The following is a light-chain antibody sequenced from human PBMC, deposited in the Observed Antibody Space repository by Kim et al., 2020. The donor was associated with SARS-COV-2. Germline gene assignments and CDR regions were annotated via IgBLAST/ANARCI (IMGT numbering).Light chain of an antibody. Sequence: LSPWERSTLPFMASQRVSSYLAWYQQKPGQTPRLLIYGASNRATGIPARFSGSGSGTDFTLTISSLEPEDFAVYYCQQRSNWPLTFGGGTKVDIK. CDR3: QQRSNWPLT. CDR1: QRVSSY. J-gene: IGKJ4*01. V-gene: IGKV3-11*01. CDR2: GAS.